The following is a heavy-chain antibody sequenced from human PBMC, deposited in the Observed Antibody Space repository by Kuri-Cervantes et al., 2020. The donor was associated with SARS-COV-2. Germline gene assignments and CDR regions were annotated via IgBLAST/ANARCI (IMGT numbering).Heavy chain of an antibody. Sequence: SGPTLVKPTQTPTLTCTFSGFSLSTSGVGVGWIRQPPGKALEWLALIYWNDDKRYSPSLKSRLTITKDTSKNQVVLTMTNMDPVDTATYYCASIAARRVSYYYYGMDVWGQGTTVTVSS. J-gene: IGHJ6*02. D-gene: IGHD6-6*01. CDR3: ASIAARRVSYYYYGMDV. CDR1: GFSLSTSGVG. CDR2: IYWNDDK. V-gene: IGHV2-5*01.